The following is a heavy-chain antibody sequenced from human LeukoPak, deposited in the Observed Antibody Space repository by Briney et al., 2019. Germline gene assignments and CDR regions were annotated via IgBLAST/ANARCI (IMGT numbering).Heavy chain of an antibody. CDR3: AKGREYYGSGSYVFDY. CDR1: GFTFSSYA. V-gene: IGHV3-23*01. Sequence: GGSLRLSCAASGFTFSSYAMTWVRQAPGKGLEWVSGTNGSGGSTYYADSVKGRFTISRDNSKNTLYLQMNSLRAEDTAVYYCAKGREYYGSGSYVFDYWGQGTLVTVSS. D-gene: IGHD3-10*01. CDR2: TNGSGGST. J-gene: IGHJ4*02.